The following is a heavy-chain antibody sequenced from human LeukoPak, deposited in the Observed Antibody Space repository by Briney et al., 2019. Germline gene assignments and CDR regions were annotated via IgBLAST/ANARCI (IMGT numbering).Heavy chain of an antibody. J-gene: IGHJ5*02. CDR3: AKDRRGSSAWFDP. CDR2: IRYDGSNK. V-gene: IGHV3-30*02. CDR1: GFTFSSYG. Sequence: PGGSLRLSCAASGFTFSSYGMHWVRQAPGKGLEWVAFIRYDGSNKYYADSVKGRFTISRDNSKNTLYLKMNSLRAEDTAVYYCAKDRRGSSAWFDPWGQGTLVTVSS. D-gene: IGHD1-26*01.